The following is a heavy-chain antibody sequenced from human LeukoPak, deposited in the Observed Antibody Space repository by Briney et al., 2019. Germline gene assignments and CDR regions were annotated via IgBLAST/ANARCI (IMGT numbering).Heavy chain of an antibody. Sequence: SETLSLTCTVSGGSINYHYWSWIRQPPGEGLEWIGFIYYSGTTNYNPSLQSRITISVDTSKNHFSLKLTSVTAADTAVYYCARLLDNDSSGYPDTFDVWGQGTMVTVSS. CDR1: GGSINYHY. D-gene: IGHD3-22*01. CDR2: IYYSGTT. CDR3: ARLLDNDSSGYPDTFDV. J-gene: IGHJ3*01. V-gene: IGHV4-59*11.